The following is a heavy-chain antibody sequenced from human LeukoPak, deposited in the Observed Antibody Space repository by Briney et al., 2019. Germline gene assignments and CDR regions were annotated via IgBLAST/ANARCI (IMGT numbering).Heavy chain of an antibody. CDR3: ARVGHDFWSGYYLDY. D-gene: IGHD3-3*01. CDR1: GGTFSSYA. Sequence: GASVKVSCKASGGTFSSYAISWVRQAPGQGLEWMGGIIPIFGTANYAQKFQGRVTITTDESTSTAYMELSSLRSEDTAVYYCARVGHDFWSGYYLDYWGQGTLVTVSS. CDR2: IIPIFGTA. J-gene: IGHJ4*02. V-gene: IGHV1-69*05.